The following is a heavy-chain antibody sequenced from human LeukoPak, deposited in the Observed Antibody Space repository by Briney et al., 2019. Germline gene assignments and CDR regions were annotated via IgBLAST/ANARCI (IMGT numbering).Heavy chain of an antibody. CDR3: AREAAAEDYYYGMDV. J-gene: IGHJ6*02. Sequence: GGSLRLSCAASGFTFSSYGMHWVRQAPGKGLEWVAVIWYDGSNKYYADSVKGRFTISRDNSKNTLHLQMNSLRAEDTAVYYCAREAAAEDYYYGMDVWGQGTTVTVSS. V-gene: IGHV3-33*01. D-gene: IGHD6-13*01. CDR1: GFTFSSYG. CDR2: IWYDGSNK.